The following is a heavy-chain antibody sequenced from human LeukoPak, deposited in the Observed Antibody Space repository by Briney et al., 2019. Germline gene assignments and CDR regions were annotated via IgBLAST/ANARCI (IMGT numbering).Heavy chain of an antibody. CDR1: GFTFSNYW. D-gene: IGHD2-2*01. J-gene: IGHJ1*01. Sequence: GGSLRLSCEGSGFTFSNYWMGWVRQAPGKGLQWVANIKTDGSEKYYVDSVKGRFTISRDNAKNSLYLQMNSLRAEDTAVYYCATSSSLNRREFQFWGQGTLLTVSS. V-gene: IGHV3-7*01. CDR2: IKTDGSEK. CDR3: ATSSSLNRREFQF.